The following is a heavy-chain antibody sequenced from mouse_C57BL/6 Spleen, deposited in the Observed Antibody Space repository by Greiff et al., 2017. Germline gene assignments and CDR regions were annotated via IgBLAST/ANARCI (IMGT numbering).Heavy chain of an antibody. Sequence: VKLMESGAELVRPGASVTLSCKASGYTFTDYEMHWVKQTPVHGLEWIGAIDPETGGTAYNQKFKGKAILTADKSSSTAYMELRSLTSEDSAVYYCTRNYGGTKGFAYWGQGTLVTVSA. CDR3: TRNYGGTKGFAY. J-gene: IGHJ3*01. CDR1: GYTFTDYE. V-gene: IGHV1-15*01. CDR2: IDPETGGT. D-gene: IGHD1-1*02.